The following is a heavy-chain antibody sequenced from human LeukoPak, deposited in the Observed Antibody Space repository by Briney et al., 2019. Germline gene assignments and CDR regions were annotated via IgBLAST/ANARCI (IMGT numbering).Heavy chain of an antibody. V-gene: IGHV1-18*01. CDR2: ISAYNGNT. Sequence: ASVKVSCKASGYTFTSYGISWVRQAPGQGLEWMGWISAYNGNTNYAQKLQGRVTMTTDTSTSTAYMELRSLRSDDTAVYYCARDLENRITMVRGVLGYWGQGTLVTVSS. J-gene: IGHJ4*02. CDR3: ARDLENRITMVRGVLGY. CDR1: GYTFTSYG. D-gene: IGHD3-10*01.